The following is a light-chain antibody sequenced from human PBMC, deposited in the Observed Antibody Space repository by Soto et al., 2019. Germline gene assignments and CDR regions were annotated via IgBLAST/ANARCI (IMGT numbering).Light chain of an antibody. J-gene: IGLJ1*01. V-gene: IGLV2-14*01. CDR1: SSDFGGYNY. Sequence: QSVLTRPASVSGSPGQSITISCTGTSSDFGGYNYVSWYQQHPGKAPKLMIYDVSNRPSGVSNRFSGSKSGNTASLTISGLQAEDEADYYCSSYTSSSTSYVFGTGTKVTVL. CDR2: DVS. CDR3: SSYTSSSTSYV.